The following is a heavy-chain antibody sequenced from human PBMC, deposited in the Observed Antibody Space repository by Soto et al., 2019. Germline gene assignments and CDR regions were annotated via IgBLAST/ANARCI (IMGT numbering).Heavy chain of an antibody. D-gene: IGHD6-6*01. Sequence: QVQLVQSGAEVKKPGSSVKVSCKASGGTFSSYAISWVRQAPGQGLEWMGGIIPIFGTANYAQKFQGRVTITADKSRSTAYMELSSLRSEDTAVYYCARAKTKYISSSSGNWFDPWGQGTLVTVSS. V-gene: IGHV1-69*06. CDR3: ARAKTKYISSSSGNWFDP. CDR1: GGTFSSYA. J-gene: IGHJ5*02. CDR2: IIPIFGTA.